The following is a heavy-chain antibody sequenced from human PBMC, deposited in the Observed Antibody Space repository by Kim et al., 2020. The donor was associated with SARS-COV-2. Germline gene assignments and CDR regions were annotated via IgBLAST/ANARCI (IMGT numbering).Heavy chain of an antibody. CDR3: AGEHGGYCSGGSCYGHYGIDV. J-gene: IGHJ6*02. CDR1: GFTFSSYD. D-gene: IGHD2-15*01. CDR2: IGTAGDP. Sequence: GGSLRLSCAASGFTFSSYDMHWVRQATGKGLEWVSAIGTAGDPYYPGSVKGRFTISRENAKNSLYLQMNSLRAGDTAVYYCAGEHGGYCSGGSCYGHYGIDVWGQGTTVTVSS. V-gene: IGHV3-13*05.